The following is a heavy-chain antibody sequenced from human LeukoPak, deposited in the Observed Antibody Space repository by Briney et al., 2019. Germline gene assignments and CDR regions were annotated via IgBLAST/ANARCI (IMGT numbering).Heavy chain of an antibody. CDR3: AREFGTPVSGPFDY. CDR1: GYTFTDNY. V-gene: IGHV1-2*02. D-gene: IGHD6-19*01. J-gene: IGHJ4*02. Sequence: GASVKVSCKASGYTFTDNYMHWVRQAPGRGLEWMGWINPKSGVTNYAQKFQGRVSMTRDTSSTAYMELSGLRSDDTAVYYCAREFGTPVSGPFDYWGQGTLVTVSP. CDR2: INPKSGVT.